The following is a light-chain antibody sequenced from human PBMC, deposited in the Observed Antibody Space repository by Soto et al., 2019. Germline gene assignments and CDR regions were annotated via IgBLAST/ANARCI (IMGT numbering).Light chain of an antibody. CDR2: GAS. CDR3: QQYHTWPPPYP. V-gene: IGKV3-15*01. J-gene: IGKJ2*01. Sequence: EIVMTQSPASLSVSPGDGATLSCRASQSVASNVAWYQQKPGQGPRLLIHGASTRAVGVPAGFSDSGSGTDFTLTIDSLQSEDFAVYYRQQYHTWPPPYPFRRGTKPQIK. CDR1: QSVASN.